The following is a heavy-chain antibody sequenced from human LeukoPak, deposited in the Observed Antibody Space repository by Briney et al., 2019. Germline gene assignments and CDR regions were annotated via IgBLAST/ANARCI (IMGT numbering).Heavy chain of an antibody. V-gene: IGHV1-69*04. CDR2: IIPILGIA. Sequence: GASVKVSCKASGGTFSSYAISWVRQAPGQGLEWMGRIIPILGIANYAQKFQGRATITADKSTSTAYMELSSLRSEDTAVYYCATRVTTVVTQHFDYWGQGTLVTVSS. CDR1: GGTFSSYA. D-gene: IGHD4-23*01. CDR3: ATRVTTVVTQHFDY. J-gene: IGHJ4*02.